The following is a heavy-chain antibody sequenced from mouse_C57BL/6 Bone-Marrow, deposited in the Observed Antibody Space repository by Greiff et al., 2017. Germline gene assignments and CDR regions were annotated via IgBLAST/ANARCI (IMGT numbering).Heavy chain of an antibody. V-gene: IGHV1-82*01. CDR2: IYPGDGDT. CDR3: ARGAMDY. CDR1: GYAFSSSW. J-gene: IGHJ4*01. Sequence: QVQLQQSGPELVKPGASVKIFCKASGYAFSSSWMNWVKQRPGKGLEWIGRIYPGDGDTNYNGKFKGKATLTADKSSSTAYMQLSSLTSEDSAVYFCARGAMDYWGQGTSVTVSS.